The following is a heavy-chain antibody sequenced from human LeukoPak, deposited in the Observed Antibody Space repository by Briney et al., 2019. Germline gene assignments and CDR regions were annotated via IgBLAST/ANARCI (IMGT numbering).Heavy chain of an antibody. D-gene: IGHD6-19*01. V-gene: IGHV3-23*01. CDR3: ARDLVIAVAGIYGMDV. CDR1: GFTFSSXA. CDR2: XGGSGGST. Sequence: GGSLRLSCAASGFTFSSXAMSWVRQAPGKGLEWVSAXGGSGGSTYYADSVKGRFTISRDNSKNTLYLQMNSLRAEDTAVYYCARDLVIAVAGIYGMDVWGQGTTVTVSS. J-gene: IGHJ6*02.